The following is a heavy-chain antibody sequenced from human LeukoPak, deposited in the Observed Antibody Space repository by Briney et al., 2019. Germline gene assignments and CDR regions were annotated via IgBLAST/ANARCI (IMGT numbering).Heavy chain of an antibody. J-gene: IGHJ4*02. D-gene: IGHD3-10*01. CDR2: IYYSGST. CDR1: GGSISSSSYY. CDR3: ARHGLSSGSYDY. Sequence: SETLSLTCTVSGGSISSSSYYWGWIRQPPGKGLEWIGSIYYSGSTYYNPSLKRRVTISVDTSKNQFSLKLSSVTAADTAVYYCARHGLSSGSYDYWGQGTLVTVSS. V-gene: IGHV4-39*01.